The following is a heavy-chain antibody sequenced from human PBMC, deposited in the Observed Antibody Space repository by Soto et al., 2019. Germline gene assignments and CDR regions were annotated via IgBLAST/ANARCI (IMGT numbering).Heavy chain of an antibody. CDR1: GFTFSSYA. D-gene: IGHD3-3*01. CDR3: AREIERLLGY. J-gene: IGHJ4*02. Sequence: TGGSLRLSCAASGFTFSSYAMHWVRQAPGKGLEWVAVISYDGRNKYYADSVKGRFTISRDNSKNTLYVQMNSLRAEDTAVYYCAREIERLLGYWGQGTLVTVSS. CDR2: ISYDGRNK. V-gene: IGHV3-30*04.